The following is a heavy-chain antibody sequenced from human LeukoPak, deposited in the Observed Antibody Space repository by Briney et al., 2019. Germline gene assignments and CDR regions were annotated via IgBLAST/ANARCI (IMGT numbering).Heavy chain of an antibody. V-gene: IGHV1-8*03. Sequence: GASVKVSCKASGYTFTSYDINWVRQATGQGLEWMGWMNPNSGNTGYAQKFQGRVTITRNTSISTAYMELSSLRSEDTAVYYSATRLDISSGWPPYYYYYMDVWGKGTTVTVSS. D-gene: IGHD6-19*01. CDR3: ATRLDISSGWPPYYYYYMDV. CDR1: GYTFTSYD. J-gene: IGHJ6*03. CDR2: MNPNSGNT.